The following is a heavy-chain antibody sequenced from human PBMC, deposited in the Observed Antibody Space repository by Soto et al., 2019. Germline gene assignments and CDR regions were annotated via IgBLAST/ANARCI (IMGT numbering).Heavy chain of an antibody. CDR3: ARRDSSSWYEDYGMDV. Sequence: GESLKISXKGSGYSFTSYWIGWVRQMPGKGLEWMGIIYPGDSDTRYSPSFQGQVTISADKSISTAYLQWSSLKASDTAMYYCARRDSSSWYEDYGMDVWGQGTTVTVSS. J-gene: IGHJ6*02. D-gene: IGHD6-13*01. V-gene: IGHV5-51*01. CDR1: GYSFTSYW. CDR2: IYPGDSDT.